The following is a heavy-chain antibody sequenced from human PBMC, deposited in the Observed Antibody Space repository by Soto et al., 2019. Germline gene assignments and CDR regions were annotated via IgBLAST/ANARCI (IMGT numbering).Heavy chain of an antibody. J-gene: IGHJ4*02. CDR1: GFAVSNTY. CDR3: AREAIIVIAAPEYYFDY. Sequence: GGSLRLSCAASGFAVSNTYMSWVRQAPGKGLEWVSVIYSGGYTNYADSVKGRFIVSRDSPKNTLYLQMDSLRAEDTAVYYCAREAIIVIAAPEYYFDYWGQGTLVTVSS. D-gene: IGHD3-22*01. CDR2: IYSGGYT. V-gene: IGHV3-66*01.